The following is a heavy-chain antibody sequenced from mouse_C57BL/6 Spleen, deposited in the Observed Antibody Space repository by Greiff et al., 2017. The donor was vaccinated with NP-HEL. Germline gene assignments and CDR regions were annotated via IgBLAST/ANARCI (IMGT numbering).Heavy chain of an antibody. V-gene: IGHV1-69*01. J-gene: IGHJ4*01. D-gene: IGHD2-10*02. CDR2: IDPSDSYT. CDR1: GYTFTSYW. Sequence: QVQLQQPGAELVMPGASVKLSCKASGYTFTSYWMHWVKQRPGQGLEWIGEIDPSDSYTNYNQKFKGKSTLTVDTSSSTAYMQLSSLTSEDSAVYYCARRGYEGYYAMDYWGQGTSVTVSS. CDR3: ARRGYEGYYAMDY.